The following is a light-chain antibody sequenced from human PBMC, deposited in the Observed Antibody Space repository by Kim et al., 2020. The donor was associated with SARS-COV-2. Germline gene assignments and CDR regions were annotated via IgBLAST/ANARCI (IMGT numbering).Light chain of an antibody. Sequence: SPGEGVTLSSSAGLGVNSNLSWYQQKPGQAPRLLIYGASTRATGIPARFSGSGSGTEFTLTISSLQSEDFAVYYCQQYNDWPPITFGRGTRLEIK. J-gene: IGKJ5*01. CDR3: QQYNDWPPIT. CDR1: LGVNSN. V-gene: IGKV3-15*01. CDR2: GAS.